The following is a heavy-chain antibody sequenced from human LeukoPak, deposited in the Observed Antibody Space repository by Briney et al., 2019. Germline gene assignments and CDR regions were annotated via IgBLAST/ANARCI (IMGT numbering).Heavy chain of an antibody. J-gene: IGHJ4*02. V-gene: IGHV1-8*01. D-gene: IGHD3-9*01. CDR3: AKRFYDNLTGLTWYDY. CDR1: GYTFTSYD. CDR2: LNPNSGNT. Sequence: ASVKVSCKASGYTFTSYDINWMRQAPGQGLEWVGWLNPNSGNTDYAQTFQGKLTMTRNTSIKTAYMELSSLRSEDTAVYYCAKRFYDNLTGLTWYDYWGQGTLVTVSS.